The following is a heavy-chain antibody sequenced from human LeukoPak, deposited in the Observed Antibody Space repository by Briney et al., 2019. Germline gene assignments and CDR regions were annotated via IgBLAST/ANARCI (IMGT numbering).Heavy chain of an antibody. V-gene: IGHV5-10-1*01. Sequence: GEALKISCKGSGYSFTNYWITWVRQMPGKGLEWMGRFDPSDSYTNYSPSFRGHVTISADMSFSTAYLQWRSLQASDSAMYFCARIDYGGNAYDYWGQGTLVTVSS. CDR3: ARIDYGGNAYDY. D-gene: IGHD4-23*01. CDR1: GYSFTNYW. J-gene: IGHJ4*02. CDR2: FDPSDSYT.